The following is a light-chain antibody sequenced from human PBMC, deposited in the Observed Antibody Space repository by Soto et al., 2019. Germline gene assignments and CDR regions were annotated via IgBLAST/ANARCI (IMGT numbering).Light chain of an antibody. J-gene: IGKJ4*01. Sequence: EIVLTQSPGTLSLSPGERAILSCRASQSVNRSQVAWFQQRPGQAPRLLIYDASGRAAAIPHRFSGSGSGTDFTLTVSRLEPEDFGVYYCQHYGSSPLTFGGGTTVEI. CDR3: QHYGSSPLT. CDR1: QSVNRSQ. V-gene: IGKV3-20*01. CDR2: DAS.